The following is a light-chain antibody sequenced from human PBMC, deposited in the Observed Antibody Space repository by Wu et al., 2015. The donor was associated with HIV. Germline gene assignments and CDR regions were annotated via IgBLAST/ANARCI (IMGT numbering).Light chain of an antibody. CDR2: DAS. V-gene: IGKV3D-15*01. CDR3: QQYKIWPPWT. J-gene: IGKJ1*01. CDR1: QSVTNK. Sequence: EIVMTQSPATLSVSAGERVTLSCRASQSVTNKLAWYQQRPGQTPRLLIYDASTRATGVPARFSGSGSGTEFTLTINSLQSEDFAVYYCQQYKIWPPWTFGQGTKVEMK.